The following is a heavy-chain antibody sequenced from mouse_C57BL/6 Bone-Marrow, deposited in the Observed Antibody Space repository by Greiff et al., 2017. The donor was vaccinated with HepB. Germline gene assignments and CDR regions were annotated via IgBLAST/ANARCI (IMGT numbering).Heavy chain of an antibody. CDR3: ARLANWVFAY. CDR1: GYAFSSSW. V-gene: IGHV1-82*01. J-gene: IGHJ3*01. D-gene: IGHD4-1*01. CDR2: IYPGDGDT. Sequence: QVQLQQSGPELVKPGASVKISCKASGYAFSSSWMNWVKQRPGKGLEWIGRIYPGDGDTNYNGKFKGKATLTADKSSSTAYMQLSSLTSEDSAVYFCARLANWVFAYWGQGTLVTVSA.